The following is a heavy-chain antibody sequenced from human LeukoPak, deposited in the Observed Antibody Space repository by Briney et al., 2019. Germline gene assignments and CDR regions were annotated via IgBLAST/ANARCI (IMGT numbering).Heavy chain of an antibody. Sequence: GGSLRLSCAASGFTFSSYWMSWVRQAPGKGLEWVANIKQDGSEKYYVDSVKGRFTISRDNAKNSLYLQMNSLRAEDTAVYYCASPISYYYDSSGPSYDYWGQGTLVTVSS. CDR2: IKQDGSEK. V-gene: IGHV3-7*01. CDR3: ASPISYYYDSSGPSYDY. J-gene: IGHJ4*02. CDR1: GFTFSSYW. D-gene: IGHD3-22*01.